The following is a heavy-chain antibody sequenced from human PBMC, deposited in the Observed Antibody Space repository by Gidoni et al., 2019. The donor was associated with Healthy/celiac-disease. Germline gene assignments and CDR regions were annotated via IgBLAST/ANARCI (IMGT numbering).Heavy chain of an antibody. CDR2: IIPILGIA. J-gene: IGHJ3*02. V-gene: IGHV1-69*02. CDR1: GGTFSSYT. CDR3: ARRGYYYDSSSGVDDAFDI. D-gene: IGHD3-22*01. Sequence: QVQLVQSGAEVKKPVSSVKVSCKASGGTFSSYTISWVRPAPGQGLEWMGRIIPILGIANYAQKFQGRVTITADKSTSTAYMELSSLRSEDTAVYYCARRGYYYDSSSGVDDAFDIWGQGTMVTVSS.